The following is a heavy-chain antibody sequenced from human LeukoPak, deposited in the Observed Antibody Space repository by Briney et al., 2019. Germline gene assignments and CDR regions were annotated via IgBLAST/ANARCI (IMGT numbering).Heavy chain of an antibody. CDR3: AKDQSELGTYYFDY. V-gene: IGHV3-23*01. CDR2: ISGSGGST. D-gene: IGHD1-7*01. J-gene: IGHJ4*02. CDR1: GFTFSSYA. Sequence: GGSLRLSCAASGFTFSSYAMSWVRQAPGKGLEWVSAISGSGGSTYYADSVKGRFTISRDNSKNTLYLQMDSLRAEDTAVYYCAKDQSELGTYYFDYWGQGTLVTVSS.